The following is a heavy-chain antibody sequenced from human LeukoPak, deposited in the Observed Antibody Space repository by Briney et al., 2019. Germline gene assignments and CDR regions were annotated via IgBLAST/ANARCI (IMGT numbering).Heavy chain of an antibody. V-gene: IGHV1-8*03. J-gene: IGHJ3*02. CDR3: ARDRGAACDI. D-gene: IGHD1-14*01. CDR2: MNPNSGNT. CDR1: GYTFTSSD. Sequence: ASVKVSCKASGYTFTSSDINWMRQATGQGLEWMGWMNPNSGNTGYAQKFQGRVTITRNTSISTAYMELSSLRSEDTAVYYCARDRGAACDIWGQDLLGTVSS.